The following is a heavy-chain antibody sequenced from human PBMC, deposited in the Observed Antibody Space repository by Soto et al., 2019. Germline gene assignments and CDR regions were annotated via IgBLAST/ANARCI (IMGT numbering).Heavy chain of an antibody. CDR2: ISAYNGNT. Sequence: QVQLVQSGAEVKKPGASVKVSCKASGYTFTSYGISWVRQAPGQGLEWMGWISAYNGNTKYAQKLQGRVTMTTDTSTSTAAMELRSLISDATAVYYCARDWNYFQTDYWGQGTLVTVSS. CDR1: GYTFTSYG. V-gene: IGHV1-18*01. CDR3: ARDWNYFQTDY. D-gene: IGHD1-7*01. J-gene: IGHJ4*02.